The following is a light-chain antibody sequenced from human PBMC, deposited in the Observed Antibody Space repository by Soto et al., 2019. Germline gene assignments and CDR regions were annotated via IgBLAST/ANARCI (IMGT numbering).Light chain of an antibody. CDR1: SSDVGSYNR. Sequence: QSALTQPPSVSGSPGQSVTISCTGTSSDVGSYNRVSWYQQPPGTAPKLLILEVTNRPSGVPDRFSGSRSGNTASLTISGLQAEDEADYYCSSFTSSSTWVFGGGTKLTVL. CDR3: SSFTSSSTWV. CDR2: EVT. J-gene: IGLJ3*02. V-gene: IGLV2-18*02.